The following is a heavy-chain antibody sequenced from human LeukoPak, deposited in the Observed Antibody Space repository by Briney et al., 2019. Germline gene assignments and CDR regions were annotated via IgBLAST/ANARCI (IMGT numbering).Heavy chain of an antibody. CDR1: GYTFSSYD. J-gene: IGHJ4*02. CDR2: MNPNSGNT. V-gene: IGHV1-8*01. CDR3: AICTSRGGSGSSYLDS. D-gene: IGHD3-10*01. Sequence: ASVKVSCKASGYTFSSYDINWVRQAAGQGPEWMGWMNPNSGNTAYAQNFQGRVIMTRNTSISTAYMELSSLRFEDTAVFYCAICTSRGGSGSSYLDSWGQGTLVTVSS.